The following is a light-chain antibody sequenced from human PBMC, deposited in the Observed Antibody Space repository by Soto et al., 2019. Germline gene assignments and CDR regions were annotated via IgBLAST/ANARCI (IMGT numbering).Light chain of an antibody. CDR2: LAS. V-gene: IGKV1-12*01. CDR1: QGISSW. J-gene: IGKJ4*01. Sequence: DIQMTQSPSSVSASVGDRVTINCRARQGISSWLAWYQQKPGKAPELLVYLASSLQSGVPSRFSVSGSGTDFSLAISSLQPEDFETYYCQQANSFPLTFGGGTKVEIK. CDR3: QQANSFPLT.